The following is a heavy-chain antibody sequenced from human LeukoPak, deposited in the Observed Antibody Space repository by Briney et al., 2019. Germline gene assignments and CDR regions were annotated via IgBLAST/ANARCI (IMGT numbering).Heavy chain of an antibody. CDR2: ISYSGST. Sequence: NPSETLSLTCTVSGASIRTLYWTWIRQPPGKGLEWIAYISYSGSTTYNPSLKSRVTISLDTSKNQFSLNLNSLSAADTAVYYCARGIGNSRGTRFDPWGQGTLVTVSS. D-gene: IGHD3-22*01. J-gene: IGHJ5*02. CDR3: ARGIGNSRGTRFDP. V-gene: IGHV4-59*11. CDR1: GASIRTLY.